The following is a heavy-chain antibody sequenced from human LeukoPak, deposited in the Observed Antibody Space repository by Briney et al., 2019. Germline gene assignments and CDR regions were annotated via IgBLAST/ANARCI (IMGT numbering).Heavy chain of an antibody. CDR1: GYTFTGYY. Sequence: ASVKVSCKASGYTFTGYYMHWVRQAPGQGLEWMGWINPNSGGTNYAQKFQGRVTMTRDTSISTAHMELSRLRSDDTAVYYCARVNTIFGVVPADAFDIWGQGTMVTVSS. CDR3: ARVNTIFGVVPADAFDI. V-gene: IGHV1-2*02. CDR2: INPNSGGT. D-gene: IGHD3-3*01. J-gene: IGHJ3*02.